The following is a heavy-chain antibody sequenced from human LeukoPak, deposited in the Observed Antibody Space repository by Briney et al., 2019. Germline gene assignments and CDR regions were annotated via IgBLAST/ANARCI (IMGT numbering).Heavy chain of an antibody. CDR1: GFTFDDYA. V-gene: IGHV3-9*03. J-gene: IGHJ4*02. CDR3: AKDKDFWSGNLDY. CDR2: ISWNSGSI. D-gene: IGHD3-3*01. Sequence: PGRSLRLSCAASGFTFDDYAMHWVRHAPGKGLEWVSGISWNSGSISYADSVKGRFTISRDNAKNSLYLQMDSRRAEDMALYYCAKDKDFWSGNLDYWGQGALVTVSS.